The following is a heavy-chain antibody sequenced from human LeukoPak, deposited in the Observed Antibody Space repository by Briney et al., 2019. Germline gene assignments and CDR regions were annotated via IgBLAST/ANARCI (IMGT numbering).Heavy chain of an antibody. CDR1: GYTFTSYG. J-gene: IGHJ4*02. Sequence: ASVTVSCTASGYTFTSYGISWVRQAPGQGLEWMGWISVYNGNTNYAQKLQGRVTMTTDTSTTTAYMELRSLRSDDTAVYYCARVTTIPAPDDCWGQGTLVTVSS. V-gene: IGHV1-18*01. CDR2: ISVYNGNT. CDR3: ARVTTIPAPDDC. D-gene: IGHD4-17*01.